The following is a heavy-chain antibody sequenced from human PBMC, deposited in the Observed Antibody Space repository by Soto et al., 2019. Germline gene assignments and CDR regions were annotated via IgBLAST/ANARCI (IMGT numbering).Heavy chain of an antibody. CDR2: IYYSGST. CDR3: ARVVTMVRGVIIIPWFDP. CDR1: GGSISSGDYY. J-gene: IGHJ5*02. Sequence: SETLSLTCTVSGGSISSGDYYWSWIRQPPGKGLEWIGYIYYSGSTYYNPSLKSRVTISVDTSKNQFSLKLSSVTAADTAVYYCARVVTMVRGVIIIPWFDPWGQGTLVTVSS. V-gene: IGHV4-30-4*01. D-gene: IGHD3-10*01.